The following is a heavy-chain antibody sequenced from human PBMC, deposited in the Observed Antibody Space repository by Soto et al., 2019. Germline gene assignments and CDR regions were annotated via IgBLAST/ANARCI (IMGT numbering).Heavy chain of an antibody. D-gene: IGHD6-13*01. CDR3: ARGREVGYSSSWPLDY. CDR1: GGTFSSYA. Sequence: SVEVSCKASGGTFSSYAISWVRQAPGQGLEWMGGIIPIFGTANYAQKFQGRVTITADESTSTAYMELSSLRSEDTAVYYCARGREVGYSSSWPLDYWGQGTLVTVS. CDR2: IIPIFGTA. J-gene: IGHJ4*02. V-gene: IGHV1-69*13.